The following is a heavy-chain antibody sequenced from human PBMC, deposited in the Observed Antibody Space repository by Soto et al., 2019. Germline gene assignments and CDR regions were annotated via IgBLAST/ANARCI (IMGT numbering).Heavy chain of an antibody. J-gene: IGHJ5*02. D-gene: IGHD6-13*01. Sequence: PSETLSLTCTVSGGSISTYYWTWSRQSPGKGPEWIGYVYHSGTTNYNPSLESRVTMSLDTSKNQFSLKLSAVTAADTAVYYCARAKAPLYSSSWYWFDPWGQGTLVTVSS. CDR1: GGSISTYY. CDR3: ARAKAPLYSSSWYWFDP. V-gene: IGHV4-59*08. CDR2: VYHSGTT.